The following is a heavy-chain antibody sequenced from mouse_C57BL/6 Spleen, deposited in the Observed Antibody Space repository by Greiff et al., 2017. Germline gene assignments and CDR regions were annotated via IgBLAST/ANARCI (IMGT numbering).Heavy chain of an antibody. V-gene: IGHV1-69*01. CDR2: IDPSDSYT. D-gene: IGHD2-3*01. CDR3: ARRLYDGYSVFDY. J-gene: IGHJ2*01. Sequence: MPGQGLEWIGEIDPSDSYTNYNQKFKGKSTLTVDKSSSTAYMQLSSLTSEDSAVYYCARRLYDGYSVFDYWGQGTTLTVSS.